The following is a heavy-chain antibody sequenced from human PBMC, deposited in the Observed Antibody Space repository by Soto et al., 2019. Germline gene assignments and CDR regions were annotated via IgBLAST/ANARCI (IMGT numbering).Heavy chain of an antibody. D-gene: IGHD3-16*01. CDR2: IYYSGST. V-gene: IGHV4-59*08. CDR1: GGSISGYY. CDR3: ARQGGQTYWYFDL. Sequence: SETLSLTCTVSGGSISGYYWSWIRQPPGKGLEWIGYIYYSGSTNYNPSLKSRVTISVDTSKNQFSLNLSSVTAADTAVYFCARQGGQTYWYFDLWGRGTLLTVSS. J-gene: IGHJ2*01.